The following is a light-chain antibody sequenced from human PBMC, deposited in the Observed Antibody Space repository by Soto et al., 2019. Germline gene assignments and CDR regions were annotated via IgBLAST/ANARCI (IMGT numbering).Light chain of an antibody. V-gene: IGKV3-15*01. CDR2: GAS. J-gene: IGKJ1*01. Sequence: EIVMTQSPATLSASPGERATLSCRASQSVSNNLAWYHQKPGQAPRLLIYGASTRSTGIPARFSGSGSGTEFTLTISSLHPEDFAVYYCQQYNNWWTFGQGTKVEIK. CDR1: QSVSNN. CDR3: QQYNNWWT.